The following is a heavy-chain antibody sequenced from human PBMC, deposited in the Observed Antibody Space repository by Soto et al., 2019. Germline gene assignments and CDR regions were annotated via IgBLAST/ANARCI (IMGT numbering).Heavy chain of an antibody. V-gene: IGHV4-30-2*01. D-gene: IGHD3-10*01. CDR3: ASSRKYYYGSGSYFPPSD. J-gene: IGHJ4*02. Sequence: QLQLQESGSGLVKPSQTLSLTCAVSGGSISSGGYSWSWIRQPPGKGLEWIVYIYHSGSTYYNPSLKSRVTISVDRSKNQFSLKLSSVTAADTAVYYCASSRKYYYGSGSYFPPSDWGQGTLVTVSS. CDR2: IYHSGST. CDR1: GGSISSGGYS.